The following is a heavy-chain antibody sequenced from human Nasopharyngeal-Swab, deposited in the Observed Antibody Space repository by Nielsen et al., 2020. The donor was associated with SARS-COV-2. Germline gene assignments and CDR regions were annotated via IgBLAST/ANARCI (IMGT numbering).Heavy chain of an antibody. D-gene: IGHD6-13*01. CDR1: GYSFTSYW. V-gene: IGHV5-51*01. CDR3: ARHSKQLAYNWFDP. CDR2: IYPGDSDT. Sequence: GESLKISCQGSGYSFTSYWIGWVRQMPGKGPEWMGIIYPGDSDTRYSPSFQGQVTISADKSISTAYLQWSSLKASDTAMYYCARHSKQLAYNWFDPWGQGTLVTVSS. J-gene: IGHJ5*02.